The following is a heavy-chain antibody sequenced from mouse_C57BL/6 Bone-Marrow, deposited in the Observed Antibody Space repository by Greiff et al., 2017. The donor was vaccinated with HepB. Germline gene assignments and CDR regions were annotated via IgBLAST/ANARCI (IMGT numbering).Heavy chain of an antibody. V-gene: IGHV1-64*01. D-gene: IGHD2-4*01. CDR3: ARIYYDYDGFAY. Sequence: QVQLQQPGAVLVKPGASVKLSCKASGYTFTSYWMHWVKQRPGQGLEWIGMIHPNSGSTNYNEKFKSKATLTVDKSSSTAYMQLSSLTSEDSAVYYCARIYYDYDGFAYWGQGTLVTVSA. CDR2: IHPNSGST. J-gene: IGHJ3*01. CDR1: GYTFTSYW.